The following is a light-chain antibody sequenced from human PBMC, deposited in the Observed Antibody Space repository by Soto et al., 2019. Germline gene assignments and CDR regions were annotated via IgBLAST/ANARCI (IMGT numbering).Light chain of an antibody. V-gene: IGKV3-11*01. J-gene: IGKJ4*01. CDR1: QSVSSY. Sequence: EIVLTQSPATLSLSPGERATLSCRASQSVSSYLAWYQQKPGRAPRLLIYDASNRATGIPARFSGSGSGTDFTLTISSLEPEDFAVYYCQQRSYLFTFGGGTKVDIK. CDR3: QQRSYLFT. CDR2: DAS.